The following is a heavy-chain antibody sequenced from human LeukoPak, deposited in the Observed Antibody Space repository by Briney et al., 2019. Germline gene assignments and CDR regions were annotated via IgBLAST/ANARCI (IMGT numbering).Heavy chain of an antibody. CDR1: GGSISSSSYY. Sequence: PSETLSLTCTVSGGSISSSSYYWSWIRQPPGKGLEWIGYIYYSGSTNYNPSLKSRVTISVDTSKNQFSLKLSSVTAADTAVYYCARTVVTPYFDYWGQGTLVTVSS. J-gene: IGHJ4*02. V-gene: IGHV4-61*01. CDR2: IYYSGST. CDR3: ARTVVTPYFDY. D-gene: IGHD4-23*01.